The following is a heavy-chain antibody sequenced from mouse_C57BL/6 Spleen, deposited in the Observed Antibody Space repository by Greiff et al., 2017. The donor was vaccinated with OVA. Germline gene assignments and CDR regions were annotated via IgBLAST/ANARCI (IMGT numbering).Heavy chain of an antibody. J-gene: IGHJ4*01. CDR3: ARRGNPYAMDY. Sequence: QVQLQQPGAELVRPGSSVKLSCKASGYTFTSYWMHWVKQRPIQGLEWIGNIDPSDSETHYNQKFKDKATLTVDKSSSTAYMQLSSLTSADSAVYYCARRGNPYAMDYWGQGTSVTVSS. V-gene: IGHV1-52*01. CDR2: IDPSDSET. CDR1: GYTFTSYW.